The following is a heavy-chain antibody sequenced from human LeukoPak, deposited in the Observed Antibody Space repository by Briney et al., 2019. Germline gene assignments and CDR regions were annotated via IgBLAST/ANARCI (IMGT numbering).Heavy chain of an antibody. V-gene: IGHV1-69*13. CDR3: ARLRPGIAAAPDY. J-gene: IGHJ4*02. Sequence: SVKVSCKASGYTFTSYGISWVRQAPGQGLEWMGGIIPIFGTANYAQKFQGRVTITADESTSTAYMELSSLRSEDTAVYYCARLRPGIAAAPDYWGQGTLVTVSS. CDR1: GYTFTSYG. CDR2: IIPIFGTA. D-gene: IGHD6-13*01.